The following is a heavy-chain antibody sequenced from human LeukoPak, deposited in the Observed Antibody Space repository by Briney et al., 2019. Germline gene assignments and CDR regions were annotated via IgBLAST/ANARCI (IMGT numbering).Heavy chain of an antibody. D-gene: IGHD6-13*01. Sequence: GGSLRLSCAASGFTFSDHYMEWVRQAPGKGLEWVGRTRNKTNSYTTGYAASVKGRFTISRDDSKNSLYLQMNSLKTEDTAVYYCAREVAAAGTRSRPLDYWGQGTLVTVSS. CDR3: AREVAAAGTRSRPLDY. J-gene: IGHJ4*02. V-gene: IGHV3-72*01. CDR2: TRNKTNSYTT. CDR1: GFTFSDHY.